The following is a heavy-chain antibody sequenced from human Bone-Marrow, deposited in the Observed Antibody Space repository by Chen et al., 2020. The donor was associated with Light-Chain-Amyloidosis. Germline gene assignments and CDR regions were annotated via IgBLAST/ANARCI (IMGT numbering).Heavy chain of an antibody. V-gene: IGHV3-33*01. D-gene: IGHD5-18*01. CDR2: IWYDGSNK. CDR1: GFPFSSYG. J-gene: IGHJ6*02. Sequence: QVQLVESGGGVVQPGRSLRLSCAAAGFPFSSYGMHWVRQARGKGLEWVAVIWYDGSNKYYADSVKGRFTISRDNSKNTLYLQMNSLRAEDTAVYYCARDQFSRRMVTGDGYYYYYGMDVWGQGTTVTVSS. CDR3: ARDQFSRRMVTGDGYYYYYGMDV.